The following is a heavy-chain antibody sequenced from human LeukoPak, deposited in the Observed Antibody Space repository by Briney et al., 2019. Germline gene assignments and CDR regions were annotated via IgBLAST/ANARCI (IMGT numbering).Heavy chain of an antibody. V-gene: IGHV3-74*01. CDR1: GFTFSSYW. CDR2: ISSDGSST. Sequence: GGSLRLSCAASGFTFSSYWMHWVRQAPGKGLVWVSRISSDGSSTSYADSVKGRFTISRDNAKNTLYLQMNSLRAEDTAVYYCARDLGASWELLDYWGQGTLVTVSS. D-gene: IGHD1-26*01. CDR3: ARDLGASWELLDY. J-gene: IGHJ4*02.